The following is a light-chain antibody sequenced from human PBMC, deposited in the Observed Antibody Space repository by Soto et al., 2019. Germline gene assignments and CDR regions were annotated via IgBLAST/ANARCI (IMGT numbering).Light chain of an antibody. CDR3: HQYNHWLTWT. Sequence: IVLPQSPTTLSLSPGESATLSCRASQSVSNNYLAWYQQKPGQAPRLLIYGASNRATGIPGRFSGSGSGTEFTLTISSLQSEDFAVYYCHQYNHWLTWTAGQGTKVDI. CDR2: GAS. J-gene: IGKJ1*01. CDR1: QSVSNN. V-gene: IGKV3D-15*01.